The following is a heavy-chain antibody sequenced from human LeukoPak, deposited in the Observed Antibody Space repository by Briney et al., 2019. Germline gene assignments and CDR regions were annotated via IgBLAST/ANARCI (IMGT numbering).Heavy chain of an antibody. D-gene: IGHD1-26*01. CDR1: GGTFSSYA. V-gene: IGHV1-69*04. CDR3: ASDREALAFDI. Sequence: RASAKVSCKASGGTFSSYAISWVRQAPGQGLEWMGRIIPILGIANYAQKFQGRVTITADKSTSTAYMELSSLRSEDTAVYYCASDREALAFDIWGQGTMVTVSS. CDR2: IIPILGIA. J-gene: IGHJ3*02.